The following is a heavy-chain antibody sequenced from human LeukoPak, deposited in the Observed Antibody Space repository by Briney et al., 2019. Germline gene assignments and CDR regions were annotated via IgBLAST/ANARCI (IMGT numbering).Heavy chain of an antibody. CDR3: AKGSRVDTAMVTAAGFDY. J-gene: IGHJ4*02. V-gene: IGHV3-30*18. CDR1: GFTFSSYG. CDR2: ISYDGSNK. D-gene: IGHD5-18*01. Sequence: GGSLRLSCAASGFTFSSYGMHWVRQAPGKGLEWVAVISYDGSNKYYADSVKGRFTISRDNSKNTLYLQMNSLGAEDTAVYYCAKGSRVDTAMVTAAGFDYWGQGTLVTVSS.